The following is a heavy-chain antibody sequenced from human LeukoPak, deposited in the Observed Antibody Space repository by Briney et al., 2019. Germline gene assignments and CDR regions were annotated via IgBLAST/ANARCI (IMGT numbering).Heavy chain of an antibody. CDR1: GVIISSYA. CDR2: INGRGDNT. Sequence: GGSLRLSCAASGVIISSYAMSWVRQAPGKGLEWVSAINGRGDNTYYADFVKGRFTTSRDNSKSTVYLQMNSLRTEDTAVYYCAKDRVSPSFNWFDPWGQGTLVTVSS. CDR3: AKDRVSPSFNWFDP. V-gene: IGHV3-23*01. D-gene: IGHD2-15*01. J-gene: IGHJ5*02.